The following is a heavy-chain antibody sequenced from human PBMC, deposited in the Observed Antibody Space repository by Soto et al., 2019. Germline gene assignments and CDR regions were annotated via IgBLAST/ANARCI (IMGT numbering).Heavy chain of an antibody. J-gene: IGHJ3*02. Sequence: SETLSLTCTVSGGSISSSSYYWGWIRQPPGKGLEWIGSIYYSGSTYYNPSLKSRVTISVDTSKNQFSLKLSSVTAADTAVYYCARLYGDYGDDAFDIWGQGTMVTVSS. CDR3: ARLYGDYGDDAFDI. D-gene: IGHD4-17*01. V-gene: IGHV4-39*01. CDR2: IYYSGST. CDR1: GGSISSSSYY.